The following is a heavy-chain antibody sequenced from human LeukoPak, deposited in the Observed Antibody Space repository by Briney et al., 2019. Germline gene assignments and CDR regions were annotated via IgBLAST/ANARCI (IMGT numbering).Heavy chain of an antibody. CDR3: ARAVRDGYNPPHFDY. D-gene: IGHD5-24*01. J-gene: IGHJ4*02. CDR1: GHTFTSYY. V-gene: IGHV1-46*01. CDR2: INPSGGST. Sequence: GASVKVSCKASGHTFTSYYMHWVRQAPGQGLEWMGIINPSGGSTSYAQKFQGRVTMTRDTSTSTVYMELSSLRSEDTAVYYCARAVRDGYNPPHFDYWGQGTLVTVSS.